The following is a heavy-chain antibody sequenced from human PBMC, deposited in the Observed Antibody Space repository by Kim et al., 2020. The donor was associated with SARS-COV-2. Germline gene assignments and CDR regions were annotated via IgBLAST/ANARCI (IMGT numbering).Heavy chain of an antibody. V-gene: IGHV3-49*03. CDR3: TRDRYYYDSSGYYPYWYFDL. CDR2: IRSKAYGGTT. Sequence: GGSLRLSCTAPGFTFGDYAMSWFRQAPGKGLEWVGFIRSKAYGGTTEYAASVKGRFTISRDDSKSIAYLQMNSLKTEDTAVYYCTRDRYYYDSSGYYPYWYFDLWGRGTLVTVSS. J-gene: IGHJ2*01. D-gene: IGHD3-22*01. CDR1: GFTFGDYA.